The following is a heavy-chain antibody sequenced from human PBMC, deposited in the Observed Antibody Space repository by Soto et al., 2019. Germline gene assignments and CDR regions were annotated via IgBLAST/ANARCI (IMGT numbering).Heavy chain of an antibody. CDR3: TTYHGDYSFDH. CDR2: FDPDEAET. Sequence: QVQLVQSGAEVKKPGASVKVSCKVSGYTLNEVAMHWVRQAPGKGLEWLGGFDPDEAETIYAQHFQGRVTMTEDTSTDTVYMELSSLTSEDTALYFCTTYHGDYSFDHWGQGTLVTVSS. V-gene: IGHV1-24*01. D-gene: IGHD4-17*01. J-gene: IGHJ5*02. CDR1: GYTLNEVA.